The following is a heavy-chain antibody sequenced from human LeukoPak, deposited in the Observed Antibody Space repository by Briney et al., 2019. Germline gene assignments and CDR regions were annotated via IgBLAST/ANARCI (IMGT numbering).Heavy chain of an antibody. CDR3: ATQSGVVAATASYYYYMDV. CDR2: IIPIFGTA. D-gene: IGHD2-15*01. J-gene: IGHJ6*03. Sequence: SVKVSCKASGYTFTSYGISWVRQAPGQGLEWMGRIIPIFGTANYAQKFQGRVTITTDESTSTAYMELSSLRSEDTAVYYCATQSGVVAATASYYYYMDVWGKGTTVTVSS. V-gene: IGHV1-69*05. CDR1: GYTFTSYG.